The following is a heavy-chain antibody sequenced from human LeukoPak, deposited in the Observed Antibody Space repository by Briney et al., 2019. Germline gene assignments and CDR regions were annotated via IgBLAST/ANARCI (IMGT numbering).Heavy chain of an antibody. CDR2: IRYDGSNK. Sequence: PGGSLRLSCAASGFTFSSYGMHWVRQAPGKGLEWVAFIRYDGSNKYYADSVKGRFTISRDNSKNTLYLQMNSPRAEDTAAYYCAKDRCSSTSCLDYYYYYMDVWGKGTTVTVSS. J-gene: IGHJ6*03. CDR1: GFTFSSYG. D-gene: IGHD2-2*01. CDR3: AKDRCSSTSCLDYYYYYMDV. V-gene: IGHV3-30*02.